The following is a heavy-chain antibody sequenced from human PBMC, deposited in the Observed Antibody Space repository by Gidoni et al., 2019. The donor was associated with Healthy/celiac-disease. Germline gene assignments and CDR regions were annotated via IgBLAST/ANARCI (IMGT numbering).Heavy chain of an antibody. V-gene: IGHV4-39*01. J-gene: IGHJ4*02. Sequence: QLQLQESGPGLVKPSETLSLTCTVPGGSISSSSYYWGWIRQPPGKGLEWIGSIYYSGSTYYNPSLKSRVTISVDTSKNQFSLKLSSVTAADTAVYYCARQREDSYGALYFDYWGQGTLVTVSS. CDR2: IYYSGST. CDR1: GGSISSSSYY. CDR3: ARQREDSYGALYFDY. D-gene: IGHD5-18*01.